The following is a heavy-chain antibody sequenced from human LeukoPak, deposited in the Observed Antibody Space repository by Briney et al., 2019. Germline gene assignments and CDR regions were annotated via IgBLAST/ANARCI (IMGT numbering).Heavy chain of an antibody. CDR2: VYYSGTT. D-gene: IGHD1-1*01. Sequence: SETLSLACSVSGGSITSSYWCWIRPPPGEGLERLGYVYYSGTTNYNPSLKSRVSISVDSSKKQFSLKLSSVTAADAAMYYWARDSYNWVGLGFWGQGILVTVSS. CDR1: GGSITSSY. J-gene: IGHJ4*02. V-gene: IGHV4-59*01. CDR3: ARDSYNWVGLGF.